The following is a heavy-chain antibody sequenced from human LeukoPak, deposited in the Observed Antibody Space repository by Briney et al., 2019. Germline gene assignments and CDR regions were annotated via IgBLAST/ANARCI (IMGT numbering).Heavy chain of an antibody. D-gene: IGHD3-9*01. J-gene: IGHJ4*02. CDR3: ARDFSHYDILTGYYSPYYFDY. Sequence: ASVKVSCKASGYTFINYYIHWVRRAPGQGLEWMGIINPGGGSTNYAQMFQGRVTMTRDTSTTTVYMELNSLRAEDTAVYYCARDFSHYDILTGYYSPYYFDYWGQGTLVTVSS. CDR1: GYTFINYY. V-gene: IGHV1-46*01. CDR2: INPGGGST.